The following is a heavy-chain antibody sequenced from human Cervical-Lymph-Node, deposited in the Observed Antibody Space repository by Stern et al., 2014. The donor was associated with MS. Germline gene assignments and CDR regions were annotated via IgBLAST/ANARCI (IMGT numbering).Heavy chain of an antibody. J-gene: IGHJ4*02. Sequence: QLQLQESGPGLVKPSETLSLTCTASGGSISRSSYYWGWIRQPPGKGLEWIGSIYYSGDADYSPSLKSRTAISIDTSMNQFSLRLRSVTPADTALYYCARQVWVWTDRSYYFDSWGQGILVTVSS. D-gene: IGHD1-26*01. V-gene: IGHV4-39*01. CDR3: ARQVWVWTDRSYYFDS. CDR2: IYYSGDA. CDR1: GGSISRSSYY.